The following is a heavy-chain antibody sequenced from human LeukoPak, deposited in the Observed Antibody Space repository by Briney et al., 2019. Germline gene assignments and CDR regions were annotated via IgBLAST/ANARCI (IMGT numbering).Heavy chain of an antibody. D-gene: IGHD3-10*01. V-gene: IGHV3-30*02. CDR2: IRYDGSNK. CDR3: AKDRTPLWFGESDFDY. Sequence: GGSLRLSCAASGFTFSSYGMHWVRQAPGKGLEWVAFIRYDGSNKYYADSVKGRFTISRDNSKNTLYLQMNSLRAEDTAVYYCAKDRTPLWFGESDFDYWGQGTLVTVSS. J-gene: IGHJ4*02. CDR1: GFTFSSYG.